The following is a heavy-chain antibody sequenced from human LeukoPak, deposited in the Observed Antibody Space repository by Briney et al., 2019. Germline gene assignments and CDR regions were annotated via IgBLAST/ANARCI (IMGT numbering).Heavy chain of an antibody. CDR2: INPSGGST. CDR1: GYTFTSYY. J-gene: IGHJ1*01. CDR3: ARGTGDILTGYSLAEYFQH. Sequence: ASVKVSCTASGYTFTSYYMHWVRQAPGQGLEWMGIINPSGGSTSYAQKFQGRVTMTRDTSTSTVYMELSSLRSEDTAVYYCARGTGDILTGYSLAEYFQHWGQGTLVTVSS. V-gene: IGHV1-46*01. D-gene: IGHD3-9*01.